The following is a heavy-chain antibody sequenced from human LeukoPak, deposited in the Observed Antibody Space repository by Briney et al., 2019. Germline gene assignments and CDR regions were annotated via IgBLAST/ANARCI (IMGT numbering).Heavy chain of an antibody. CDR3: ARTAGGYGKDY. CDR1: GGSISSGGYY. J-gene: IGHJ4*02. Sequence: SQTLSLTCTVSGGSISSGGYYWRWIRQHPGKGLEWIGYIYYSGSTYYNPSLKSRVTISVDTSKNQFSLKLSSVTAADTAVYYCARTAGGYGKDYWGQGTLVTVSS. D-gene: IGHD5-18*01. CDR2: IYYSGST. V-gene: IGHV4-31*03.